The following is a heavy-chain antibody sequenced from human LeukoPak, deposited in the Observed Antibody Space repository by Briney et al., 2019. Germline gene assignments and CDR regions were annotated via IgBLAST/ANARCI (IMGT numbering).Heavy chain of an antibody. CDR1: GFTFSSYS. J-gene: IGHJ4*02. V-gene: IGHV3-21*01. CDR2: ISSSSSYI. CDR3: ARPNQGSGYDFGFDY. D-gene: IGHD5-12*01. Sequence: GGSLRLSCAASGFTFSSYSMNWVRQAPGKGLEWVSSISSSSSYIYYADSVKGRFTISRDNAKNSLYLQMNSLRAEDMAVYYCARPNQGSGYDFGFDYWGQGTLVTVSS.